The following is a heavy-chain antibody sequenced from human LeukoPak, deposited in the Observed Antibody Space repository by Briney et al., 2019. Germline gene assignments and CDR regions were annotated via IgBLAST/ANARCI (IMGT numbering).Heavy chain of an antibody. V-gene: IGHV3-33*06. CDR2: IGYDGSNK. D-gene: IGHD5-18*01. CDR1: GFTFSSYG. Sequence: PGGSLRLSCAASGFTFSSYGMHWVRQAPGKGLEWVAVIGYDGSNKYYADSVKGRFTISRDNSKNTLYLQMNSLRAEDTAVYYCAKDSAYSGGPFAGGFDHWGQGTLVTVSA. J-gene: IGHJ4*02. CDR3: AKDSAYSGGPFAGGFDH.